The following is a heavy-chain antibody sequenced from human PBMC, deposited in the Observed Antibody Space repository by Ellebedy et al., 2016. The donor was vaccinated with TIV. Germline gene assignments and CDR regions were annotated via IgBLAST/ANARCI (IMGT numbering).Heavy chain of an antibody. CDR3: AREEGAYYDTSGYYLPFDY. V-gene: IGHV6-1*01. CDR2: TYYRSKWSN. D-gene: IGHD3-22*01. Sequence: LRLSCAISGDSVSSNSAAWNWIRPSPSRGLAWLGRTYYRSKWSNDYAVSVKSRITINPDTSKNQFSLQLNSVTPEDTAVYYCAREEGAYYDTSGYYLPFDYWGQGTLVTVSS. CDR1: GDSVSSNSAA. J-gene: IGHJ4*02.